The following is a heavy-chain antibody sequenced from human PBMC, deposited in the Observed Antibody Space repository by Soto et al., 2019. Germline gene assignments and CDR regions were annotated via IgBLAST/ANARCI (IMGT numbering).Heavy chain of an antibody. V-gene: IGHV3-30*18. CDR2: ISYDGSNK. CDR3: AKDQFPYCSSSCSGVSDY. D-gene: IGHD2-2*01. Sequence: GGSLRLSCAASGFTFSSYGMHWVRLAPGKGLEWVALISYDGSNKYYADSVKGRFTISRDNSKNTLYLQMNSLRDEDTAVYYCAKDQFPYCSSSCSGVSDYWGQGTLVTVSS. J-gene: IGHJ4*02. CDR1: GFTFSSYG.